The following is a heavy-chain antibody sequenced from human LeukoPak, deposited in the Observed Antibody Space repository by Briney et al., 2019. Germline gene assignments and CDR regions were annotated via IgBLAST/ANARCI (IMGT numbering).Heavy chain of an antibody. V-gene: IGHV4-39*07. Sequence: SETLSLTCTVSGGSISSSSYYWGWIRQPPGKGLEWIGSIYYSGSTYYNPSLKSRVTISVDTSKNQFSLKLSSVTAADTAVYYCASWTNYDSSGFDPWGQGTLVTVSS. D-gene: IGHD3-22*01. CDR3: ASWTNYDSSGFDP. CDR2: IYYSGST. CDR1: GGSISSSSYY. J-gene: IGHJ5*02.